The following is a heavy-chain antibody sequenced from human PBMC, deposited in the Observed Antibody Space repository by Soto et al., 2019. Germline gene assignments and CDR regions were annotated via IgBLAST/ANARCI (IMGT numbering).Heavy chain of an antibody. CDR3: ARDTYSRYDFGL. J-gene: IGHJ5*02. CDR1: GASVAGGSYY. D-gene: IGHD5-12*01. Sequence: QVQLRESGPGLVKPSQTLSLTCSVSGASVAGGSYYWSWVRQPPGKGLEWIGYIPSRGRPFYNPSLTSRGTISADTSKNQLSLQLTSVTAADTAVYNCARDTYSRYDFGLWGQGTLVTVSS. CDR2: IPSRGRP. V-gene: IGHV4-30-4*01.